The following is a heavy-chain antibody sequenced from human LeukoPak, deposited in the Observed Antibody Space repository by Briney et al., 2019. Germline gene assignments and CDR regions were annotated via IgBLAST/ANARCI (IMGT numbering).Heavy chain of an antibody. CDR1: GFTVSSNY. CDR3: ARITRSAGPNYYMEV. Sequence: GGSLRLSCAASGFTVSSNYVTWVRQAPGKGLEWVSVFYSGGGTYYAHSVKGPFTISRDSSKNTLYLQMNSLRAEDTAVYYCARITRSAGPNYYMEVWGKGTPVTVSS. V-gene: IGHV3-53*01. J-gene: IGHJ6*03. CDR2: FYSGGGT. D-gene: IGHD2-2*01.